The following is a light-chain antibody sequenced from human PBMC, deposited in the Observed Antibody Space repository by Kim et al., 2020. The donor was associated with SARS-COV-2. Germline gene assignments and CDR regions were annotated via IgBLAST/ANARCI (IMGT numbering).Light chain of an antibody. CDR2: GAS. V-gene: IGKV3-15*01. J-gene: IGKJ1*01. CDR3: QQYKNWRT. Sequence: EIVMTQSPVTLSVSPGERATLSCRTSQSVSSNLAWYQQKPGQAPRLLIYGASTRATGIPARFSGSGSGTEFTLTISSLQSEDFAVYYWQQYKNWRTFGQGTKVEIK. CDR1: QSVSSN.